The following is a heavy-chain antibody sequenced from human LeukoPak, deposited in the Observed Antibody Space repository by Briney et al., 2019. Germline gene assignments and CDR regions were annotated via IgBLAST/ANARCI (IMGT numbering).Heavy chain of an antibody. D-gene: IGHD5-18*01. CDR1: GGSISSSSYY. CDR2: IYYSGST. CDR3: ASSVDTAMVTNDAFDI. V-gene: IGHV4-39*01. Sequence: PSETLSLTCTVSGGSISSSSYYWGWIRQPPGKGLEWIGSIYYSGSTYYNPSLKSRVTISVDPSKNQFSLKLSSVTAADTAVYYCASSVDTAMVTNDAFDIWGQGTMVTVSS. J-gene: IGHJ3*02.